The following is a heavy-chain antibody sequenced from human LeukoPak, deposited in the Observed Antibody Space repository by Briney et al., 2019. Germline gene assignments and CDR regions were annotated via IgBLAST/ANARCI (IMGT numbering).Heavy chain of an antibody. Sequence: ASVKVSCKASGYTFTSYGISWVRQAPGQGLEWMGWISVNNGEAKYPQKFQGRVTITTDESTSTAYMELSSLRSEDTAVYYCARGYSNYTPFDYWGQGTLVTVSS. CDR2: ISVNNGEA. V-gene: IGHV1-18*01. J-gene: IGHJ4*02. CDR1: GYTFTSYG. CDR3: ARGYSNYTPFDY. D-gene: IGHD4-11*01.